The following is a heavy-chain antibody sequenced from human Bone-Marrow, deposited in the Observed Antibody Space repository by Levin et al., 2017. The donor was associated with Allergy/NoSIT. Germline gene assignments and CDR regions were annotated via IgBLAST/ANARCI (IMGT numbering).Heavy chain of an antibody. Sequence: GESLKISCAASGFTFDDYAMHWVRQAPGKGLEWVSLISWDGGSTYYADSVKGRFTISRDNSKNSLYLQMNSLRAEDTALYYCAKDNYGGVGDFDYWGQGTLVTVSS. D-gene: IGHD4-23*01. CDR2: ISWDGGST. CDR3: AKDNYGGVGDFDY. V-gene: IGHV3-43D*04. CDR1: GFTFDDYA. J-gene: IGHJ4*02.